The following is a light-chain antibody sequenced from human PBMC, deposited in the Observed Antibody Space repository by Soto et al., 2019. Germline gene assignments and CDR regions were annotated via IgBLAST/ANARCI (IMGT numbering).Light chain of an antibody. Sequence: DIQMTQSPSTLSASVGDRVTITCRASQSISSWLAWYQQKPGKAPKLLIYDASSLESGVPSRFSGSGSGTEFTLTISSLQPDDFETYDCQQYNSYFWTFGQGTKVDIK. V-gene: IGKV1-5*01. CDR1: QSISSW. J-gene: IGKJ1*01. CDR3: QQYNSYFWT. CDR2: DAS.